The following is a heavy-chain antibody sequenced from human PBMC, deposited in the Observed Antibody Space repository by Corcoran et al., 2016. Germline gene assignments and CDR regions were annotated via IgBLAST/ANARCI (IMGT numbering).Heavy chain of an antibody. J-gene: IGHJ4*02. CDR2: IWYDGSNK. CDR1: GFTFSSYG. D-gene: IGHD2-2*01. CDR3: AREARYSSTSRVVIHEYYFDY. Sequence: QVQLVESGGGVVQPGRSLRLSCAASGFTFSSYGMHWVRQAPGKGLEWVAVIWYDGSNKYYVDSVKGRVTISRDNSKNTLYLQMNSMRAEDTAVYYWAREARYSSTSRVVIHEYYFDYWGQGTLVTVSS. V-gene: IGHV3-33*01.